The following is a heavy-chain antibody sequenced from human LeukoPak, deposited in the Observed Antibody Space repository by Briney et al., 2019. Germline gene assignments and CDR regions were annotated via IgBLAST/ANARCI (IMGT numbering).Heavy chain of an antibody. Sequence: GGSLRLSCAASGFTFSDYVMSWVRQAPGKGLEWVSAVSGSGGSTYFADSVKGRFSISRDNSKNTLYLQMNSLRAGDTVVYYCAKGYGSGSHRFFAYWGRGTLVTVSS. CDR3: AKGYGSGSHRFFAY. CDR2: VSGSGGST. D-gene: IGHD3-10*01. V-gene: IGHV3-23*01. J-gene: IGHJ4*02. CDR1: GFTFSDYV.